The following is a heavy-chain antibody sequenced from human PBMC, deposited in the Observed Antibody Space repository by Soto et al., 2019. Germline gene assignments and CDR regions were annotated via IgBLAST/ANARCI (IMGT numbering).Heavy chain of an antibody. CDR1: GYTLTELS. J-gene: IGHJ5*02. Sequence: ASVKVSCKVSGYTLTELSMHWVRQAPGKGLEWMGGFDPEDGEAIYAQKFQGRVTMTEDTSTDTAYMELSSLRSEDKAVYYCATLVVTAAIISYWFDPWGQGTLVTVSS. CDR2: FDPEDGEA. V-gene: IGHV1-24*01. CDR3: ATLVVTAAIISYWFDP. D-gene: IGHD2-2*01.